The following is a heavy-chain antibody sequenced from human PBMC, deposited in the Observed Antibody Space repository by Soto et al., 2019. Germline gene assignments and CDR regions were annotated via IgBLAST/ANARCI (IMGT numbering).Heavy chain of an antibody. CDR3: ARGGRAIVVVVSHHAFDI. CDR1: GGTFSSYA. V-gene: IGHV1-69*13. CDR2: IIPIFGTA. D-gene: IGHD3-22*01. J-gene: IGHJ3*02. Sequence: ALVKVSCKASGGTFSSYAISWVRQAPGQGLEWMGGIIPIFGTANYAQKFQGRVTITADESTSTAYMELSSLRSEDTAVYYCARGGRAIVVVVSHHAFDIWGQGTMVTVSS.